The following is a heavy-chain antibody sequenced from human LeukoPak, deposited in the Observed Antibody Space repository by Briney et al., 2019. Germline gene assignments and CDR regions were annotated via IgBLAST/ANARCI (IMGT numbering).Heavy chain of an antibody. V-gene: IGHV3-53*01. J-gene: IGHJ4*02. CDR1: GFTVSSNF. D-gene: IGHD2-21*01. CDR3: TRGGGGSFPHY. CDR2: IYSGGST. Sequence: GGSLRLSCAASGFTVSSNFLSWVRQPPGKGLEWVSDIYSGGSTYYADSVKGRFTISRDNSKDTLYFQMNSLRAEDTAVYYCTRGGGGSFPHYWGQGTLVTVSS.